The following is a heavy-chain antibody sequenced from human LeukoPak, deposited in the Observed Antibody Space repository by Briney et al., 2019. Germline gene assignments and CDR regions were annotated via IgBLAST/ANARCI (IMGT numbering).Heavy chain of an antibody. V-gene: IGHV4-39*07. J-gene: IGHJ4*02. D-gene: IGHD3-22*01. CDR1: GGSISSSSYY. Sequence: PSETLSLTCTVSGGSISSSSYYWGWIRQPPGKGLEWIGSIYYSGSTYYNPSLKSRVTISVDTSKNQFSLKLSSVTAADTAVYYCARARVLSVQYYYDSSGYYVRYYFDYWGQGTLVTVSS. CDR3: ARARVLSVQYYYDSSGYYVRYYFDY. CDR2: IYYSGST.